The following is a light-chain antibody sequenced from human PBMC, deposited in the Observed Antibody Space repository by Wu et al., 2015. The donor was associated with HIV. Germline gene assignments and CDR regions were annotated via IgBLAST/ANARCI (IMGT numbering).Light chain of an antibody. V-gene: IGKV3-15*01. CDR2: RAS. J-gene: IGKJ5*01. CDR1: ESVSGD. CDR3: QQYNSYPIT. Sequence: EIVMTQSPATLSVSPGQRATLSCRASESVSGDLSWYQQKPGEVPKLLIYRASSLQAGVPSRFSGSGSGTLFSLTIDSLQPEDFATYYCQQYNSYPITFGQGTRLEIK.